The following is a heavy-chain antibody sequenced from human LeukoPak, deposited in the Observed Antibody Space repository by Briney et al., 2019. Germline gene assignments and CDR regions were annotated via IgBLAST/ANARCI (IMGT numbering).Heavy chain of an antibody. Sequence: ASVKVSCKASGYTFIGYYIHWVRQAPGQGLEWMGWINPNSGGTNYAQKFQGRITMTRDTSTSTVYMELSSLRSEDTAVYYCARDFHDSSGPPRNFQHWGQGTLVTVSS. V-gene: IGHV1-2*02. CDR3: ARDFHDSSGPPRNFQH. D-gene: IGHD3-22*01. CDR1: GYTFIGYY. CDR2: INPNSGGT. J-gene: IGHJ1*01.